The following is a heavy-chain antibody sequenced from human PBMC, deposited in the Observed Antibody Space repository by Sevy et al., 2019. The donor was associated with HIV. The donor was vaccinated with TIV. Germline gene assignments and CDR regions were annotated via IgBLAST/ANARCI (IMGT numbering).Heavy chain of an antibody. CDR1: GFTFSSYA. CDR2: ISYDGSNK. V-gene: IGHV3-30-3*01. CDR3: ARDRVAIHSEYYFDY. D-gene: IGHD3-3*01. Sequence: GGSLRLSCAASGFTFSSYAMHWVRQAPGKGPEWVAVISYDGSNKYYADSVKGRFTISRDNSKNTLYLQMNSLRAEDTAVYYCARDRVAIHSEYYFDYWGQGTLVTVSS. J-gene: IGHJ4*02.